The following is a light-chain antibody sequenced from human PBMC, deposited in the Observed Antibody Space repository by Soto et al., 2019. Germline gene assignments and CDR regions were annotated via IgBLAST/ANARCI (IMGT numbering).Light chain of an antibody. Sequence: ILLPQSQGTLSLSPGERATLSCRASQSVSSSYLAWYPQKPGQAPRLLIYGASSRATGIPDRFSGSASGTDFTLTISRLEPEDFAVYYGQQYGSSSLTFGGGTKVDIK. V-gene: IGKV3-20*01. J-gene: IGKJ4*01. CDR3: QQYGSSSLT. CDR1: QSVSSSY. CDR2: GAS.